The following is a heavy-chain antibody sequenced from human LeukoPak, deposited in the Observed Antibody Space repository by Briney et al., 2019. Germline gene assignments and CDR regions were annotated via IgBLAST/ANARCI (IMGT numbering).Heavy chain of an antibody. CDR2: MNPNSGNT. Sequence: ASVKVSCKASGYTFTSYDINWVRQATGQGLEWMGWMNPNSGNTGYAQKFQGRVTMTRNTSISTAYMELSSLRSEDTAVYYCARDYCSSTSCSFDYWGQGTLVTVSS. V-gene: IGHV1-8*01. D-gene: IGHD2-2*01. J-gene: IGHJ4*02. CDR3: ARDYCSSTSCSFDY. CDR1: GYTFTSYD.